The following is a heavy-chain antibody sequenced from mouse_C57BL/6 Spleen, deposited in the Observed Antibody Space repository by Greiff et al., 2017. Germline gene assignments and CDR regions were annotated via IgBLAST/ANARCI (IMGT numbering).Heavy chain of an antibody. Sequence: QVQLQQSGPGLVQPSQSLSITCTVSGFSLTSYGVHWVRQSPGKGLEWLGVIWSGGSTDYNAAFISRLSISKDNSKSQVFFKMNSLQADDTAIYYCARKDSNYHYYAMDYWGQGTSVTVSS. CDR2: IWSGGST. CDR3: ARKDSNYHYYAMDY. V-gene: IGHV2-2*01. CDR1: GFSLTSYG. D-gene: IGHD2-5*01. J-gene: IGHJ4*01.